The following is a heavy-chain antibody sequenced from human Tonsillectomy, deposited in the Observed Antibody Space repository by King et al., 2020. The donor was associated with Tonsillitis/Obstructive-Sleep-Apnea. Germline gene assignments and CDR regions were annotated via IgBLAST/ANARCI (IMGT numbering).Heavy chain of an antibody. CDR2: ISFDGSNK. J-gene: IGHJ1*01. D-gene: IGHD2-15*01. V-gene: IGHV3-30*18. Sequence: VQLVQSGGGVVQPGWSLRLSCAASGFPLSFYGMHWVRQAPGKGLEWVAVISFDGSNKYYTDSVKGRFTISRDNSKNTLYLQMNSLRAEDTAVYYCAKEEGYCSGGSCYSAYFQHWGQGTLVTVSS. CDR1: GFPLSFYG. CDR3: AKEEGYCSGGSCYSAYFQH.